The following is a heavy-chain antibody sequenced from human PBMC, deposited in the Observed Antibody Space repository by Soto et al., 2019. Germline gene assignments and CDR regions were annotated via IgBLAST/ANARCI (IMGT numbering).Heavy chain of an antibody. CDR3: AKDSGLPGDFGILIHAFDI. J-gene: IGHJ3*02. Sequence: PGGSLRLSCEVSGFTFRDYAMSWVRQAPGKGLEWVSTVSGSLDSAYYSDAVKGRFTVSRDHSRNVLYLQMDSLRAEDTGVYYCAKDSGLPGDFGILIHAFDIWGQGTLVTVAS. CDR2: VSGSLDSA. CDR1: GFTFRDYA. V-gene: IGHV3-23*01. D-gene: IGHD3-10*01.